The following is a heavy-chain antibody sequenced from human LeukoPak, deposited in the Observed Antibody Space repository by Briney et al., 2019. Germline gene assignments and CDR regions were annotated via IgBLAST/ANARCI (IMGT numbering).Heavy chain of an antibody. Sequence: PSETLSLTCAVSGGAFSGYYWSWIRQPPRKGLEWIGEINHSGSTNYNPSLKSRVTLSVDTSKSQFSLKLSSVTAADTAVYYCAGRRVGFDYWGQGTLVTVSS. J-gene: IGHJ4*02. CDR3: AGRRVGFDY. CDR2: INHSGST. V-gene: IGHV4-34*01. CDR1: GGAFSGYY. D-gene: IGHD6-25*01.